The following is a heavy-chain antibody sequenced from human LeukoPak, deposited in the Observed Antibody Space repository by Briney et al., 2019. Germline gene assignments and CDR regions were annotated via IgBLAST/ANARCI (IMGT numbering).Heavy chain of an antibody. D-gene: IGHD3-9*01. CDR3: AREADYDILTGYFGYFDY. V-gene: IGHV3-53*04. Sequence: GGSLRLSCAASGFTVSSNYMSCVRQAPGKGLEWVSVIYSGGSTYYADSVKGRFTISRHNSKNTLYLQMNSLRAEDTAVYYCAREADYDILTGYFGYFDYWGQGTLVTVSS. CDR1: GFTVSSNY. J-gene: IGHJ4*02. CDR2: IYSGGST.